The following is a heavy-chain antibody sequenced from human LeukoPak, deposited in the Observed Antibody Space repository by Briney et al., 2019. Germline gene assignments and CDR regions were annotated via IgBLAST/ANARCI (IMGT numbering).Heavy chain of an antibody. J-gene: IGHJ6*02. CDR1: GGTFSSYA. D-gene: IGHD3-3*01. V-gene: IGHV1-69*01. CDR3: ARVLRFLEWPPYYYYYYGMDV. CDR2: IIPIFGTA. Sequence: SVKVSCKASGGTFSSYAISWVRQAPGQGLEWMGGIIPIFGTANYAQKYQGRVTITADESTSTAYMELSSLRSEDTAVYYCARVLRFLEWPPYYYYYYGMDVWGQGTTVTVSS.